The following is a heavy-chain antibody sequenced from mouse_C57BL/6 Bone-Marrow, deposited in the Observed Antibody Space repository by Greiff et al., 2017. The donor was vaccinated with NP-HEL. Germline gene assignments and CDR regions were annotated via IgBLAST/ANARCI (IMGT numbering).Heavy chain of an antibody. Sequence: QIQLVQSGPELKKPGETVKISCKASGYTFTTYGMSWVKQAPGKGLKWMGWINTYSGVPTYADDFKGRFAFSLETSASTAYLQINNLKNEDTATYFCATSITTGNRGFAYWGQGTLVTVSA. D-gene: IGHD2-4*01. CDR3: ATSITTGNRGFAY. V-gene: IGHV9-3*01. CDR2: INTYSGVP. J-gene: IGHJ3*01. CDR1: GYTFTTYG.